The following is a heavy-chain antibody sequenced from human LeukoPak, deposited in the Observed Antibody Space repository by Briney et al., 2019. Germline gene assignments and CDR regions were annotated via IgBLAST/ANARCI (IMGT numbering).Heavy chain of an antibody. CDR1: GVTLRNYA. D-gene: IGHD2-2*01. V-gene: IGHV3-23*01. J-gene: IGHJ4*02. CDR2: ISGNGEST. Sequence: PGGSLRLSCAASGVTLRNYAMTGIRQAPGKGLQWVSVISGNGESTYYADSVRGRFTISRDNSKNTMYLQMNNLRAEDTAIYYCVKARDCSSTGCYVFANWGQGTLVTVSS. CDR3: VKARDCSSTGCYVFAN.